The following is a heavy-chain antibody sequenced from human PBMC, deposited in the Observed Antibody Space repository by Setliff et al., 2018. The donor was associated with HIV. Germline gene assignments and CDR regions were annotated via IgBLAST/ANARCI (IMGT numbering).Heavy chain of an antibody. Sequence: GESLKISCKASGFDFTKYWIGWVRQMPGKGLEWMGIVYGGNSDTRYNPSFEGQVTMSADRSITTAYLQWSRLKASDTAMYYCATLTNFDHWGQGTLVTVS. CDR1: GFDFTKYW. V-gene: IGHV5-51*01. CDR2: VYGGNSDT. CDR3: ATLTNFDH. J-gene: IGHJ4*02. D-gene: IGHD7-27*01.